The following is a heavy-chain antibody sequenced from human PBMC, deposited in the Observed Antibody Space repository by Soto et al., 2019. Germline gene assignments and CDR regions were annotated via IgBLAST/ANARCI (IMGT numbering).Heavy chain of an antibody. V-gene: IGHV4-31*03. CDR2: IHHSGNT. Sequence: QVQLQESGPGLVTASQTLSLTCNVSGGSIRTGGYYWTWIRQHPGKGLEWIGNIHHSGNTFYNPSRKSRVSISVDTSKIQFSLKLRSVTAADTAVYFCVRGVLSWGQGTLVTVSS. CDR1: GGSIRTGGYY. CDR3: VRGVLS. J-gene: IGHJ1*01. D-gene: IGHD3-10*01.